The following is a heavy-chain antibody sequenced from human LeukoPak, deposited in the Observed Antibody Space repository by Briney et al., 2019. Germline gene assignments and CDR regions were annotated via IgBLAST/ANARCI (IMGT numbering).Heavy chain of an antibody. J-gene: IGHJ3*02. D-gene: IGHD3-22*01. CDR3: AGDSSGYYSDAFDI. CDR1: GYTFTSYG. Sequence: ASVKVSCKASGYTFTSYGISWVRQAPGQGLEWMGWISAYNGNTNYAQKLQGRVTMTTDTSTSTAYVELRSLRSDDTAVYYCAGDSSGYYSDAFDIWGQGTMVTVSS. CDR2: ISAYNGNT. V-gene: IGHV1-18*01.